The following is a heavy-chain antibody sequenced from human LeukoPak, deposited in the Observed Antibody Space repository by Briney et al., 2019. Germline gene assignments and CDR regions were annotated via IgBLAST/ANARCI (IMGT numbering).Heavy chain of an antibody. D-gene: IGHD2-2*01. CDR1: GYTFTGYY. CDR3: ARDGSSTSPRGFFGP. J-gene: IGHJ5*02. Sequence: ASVKVSCKASGYTFTGYYMHWVRQAPGQGLEWMGWINPNSGGTNYAQKFQGRVTMTRDTSISTAYMELSRLRSDDTAVYYCARDGSSTSPRGFFGPWGQGTLVTVSS. CDR2: INPNSGGT. V-gene: IGHV1-2*02.